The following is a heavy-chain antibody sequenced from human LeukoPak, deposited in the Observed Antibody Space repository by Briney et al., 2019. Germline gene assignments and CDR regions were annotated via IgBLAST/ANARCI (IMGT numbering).Heavy chain of an antibody. D-gene: IGHD6-6*01. J-gene: IGHJ4*02. CDR3: ARGGAARPDF. Sequence: PGGSLRLSCVVSGFDFSGFSMSWFRQSPGKGLEWVAKIKADGGEKDHVASVKGRFTISRDNAKNSLYLQMNSLRVEDTAVYYCARGGAARPDFWGQGTLVTVSS. CDR1: GFDFSGFS. CDR2: IKADGGEK. V-gene: IGHV3-7*01.